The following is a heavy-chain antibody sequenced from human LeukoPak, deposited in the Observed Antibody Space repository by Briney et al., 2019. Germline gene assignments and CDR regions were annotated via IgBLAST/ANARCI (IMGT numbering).Heavy chain of an antibody. CDR1: GFTFSSYA. Sequence: GGSLRLSCAASGFTFSSYAMHWVRQAPGKGLEWVAFIRYDGSNKYYADSVKGRFTISRDNSKNTLYLQMNSLRAEDTAVYYCAKAFIYDEYYFDYWGQGTLVTVSS. CDR3: AKAFIYDEYYFDY. J-gene: IGHJ4*02. CDR2: IRYDGSNK. D-gene: IGHD3-3*01. V-gene: IGHV3-30*02.